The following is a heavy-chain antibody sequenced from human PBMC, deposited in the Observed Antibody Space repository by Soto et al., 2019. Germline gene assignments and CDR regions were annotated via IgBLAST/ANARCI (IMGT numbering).Heavy chain of an antibody. CDR3: ARAPKYGSGPSGFSDY. V-gene: IGHV4-34*01. Sequence: QVQLQQWGAGLLKPSETLSLTCAVYGGSFSGYYWSWIRHPPGKGLEWIGEINHSGSTNYNPSLKSRVTISVDTSKNQFSLKLSSVTAADTAVYYCARAPKYGSGPSGFSDYWGQGTLVTVSS. J-gene: IGHJ4*02. CDR1: GGSFSGYY. D-gene: IGHD3-10*01. CDR2: INHSGST.